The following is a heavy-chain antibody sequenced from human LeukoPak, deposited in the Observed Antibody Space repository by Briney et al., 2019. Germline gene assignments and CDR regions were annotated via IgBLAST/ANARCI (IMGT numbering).Heavy chain of an antibody. V-gene: IGHV4-61*02. CDR1: GGSISSGSYY. J-gene: IGHJ4*02. Sequence: PSETLSLTCTVSGGSISSGSYYWSWIRQPAGKGLEWIGRIYTSGSTNYNPSLKSRVTISVDTSKNQFSLKLSSVTAADTAVYYCARGRGELLQDYWGQGTLVTVSS. CDR2: IYTSGST. D-gene: IGHD3-10*01. CDR3: ARGRGELLQDY.